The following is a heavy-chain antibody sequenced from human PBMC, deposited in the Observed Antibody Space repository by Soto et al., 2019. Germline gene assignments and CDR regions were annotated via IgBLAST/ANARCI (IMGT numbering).Heavy chain of an antibody. V-gene: IGHV3-23*01. D-gene: IGHD4-17*01. J-gene: IGHJ4*02. Sequence: PGGPLRLSCAASGFTFSRDGMSWVRQAPGKGLEWVSLITDNGGRTYYADSVKGRFTISRDNTKNTLFLQMNSLRAEDTAVYYCAKERATTTAFDYWGQGALVTVSS. CDR1: GFTFSRDG. CDR3: AKERATTTAFDY. CDR2: ITDNGGRT.